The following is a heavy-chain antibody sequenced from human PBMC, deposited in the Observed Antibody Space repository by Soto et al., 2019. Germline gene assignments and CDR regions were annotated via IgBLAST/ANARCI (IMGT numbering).Heavy chain of an antibody. CDR3: AKLTIAARAPFDI. J-gene: IGHJ3*02. CDR1: GGSIRSYY. D-gene: IGHD6-6*01. V-gene: IGHV4-59*01. CDR2: IYYSGST. Sequence: PSETLSLTCTVSGGSIRSYYWSWIRQPPGKGLEWIGYIYYSGSTNYNPSLKSRVTISVDTSKNQFSLKLSSVTAADTAVYYCAKLTIAARAPFDIWGQGTMVTVS.